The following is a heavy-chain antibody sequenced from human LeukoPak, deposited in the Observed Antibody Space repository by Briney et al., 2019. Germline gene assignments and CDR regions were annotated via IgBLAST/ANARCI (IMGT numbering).Heavy chain of an antibody. CDR2: IYSGGTT. J-gene: IGHJ4*02. CDR3: TKLKGWYGDGYFDY. V-gene: IGHV3-53*01. CDR1: GFSVSSKY. Sequence: LTGGSLRLSCAASGFSVSSKYMSWVRQPAGKGLEWVSVIYSGGTTFYADSVKGRFTISGDNSKNTLYLQMNSLRPDDTAVYYCTKLKGWYGDGYFDYWGPGTLVTVSS. D-gene: IGHD6-19*01.